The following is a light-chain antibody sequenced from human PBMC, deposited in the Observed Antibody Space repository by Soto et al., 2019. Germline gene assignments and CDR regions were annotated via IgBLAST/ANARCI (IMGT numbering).Light chain of an antibody. J-gene: IGLJ2*01. CDR2: EVS. CDR3: CSYAGSSSRVV. V-gene: IGLV2-23*02. CDR1: SSDVGSYNL. Sequence: QSVLTQPASVSGSPGQSITISCTGTSSDVGSYNLVSWYQQHPGKAPKLMIYEVSKRPSGVPNRFSGSKSGNTASLTISGLQAEDEADYYCCSYAGSSSRVVFGGGTKVTVL.